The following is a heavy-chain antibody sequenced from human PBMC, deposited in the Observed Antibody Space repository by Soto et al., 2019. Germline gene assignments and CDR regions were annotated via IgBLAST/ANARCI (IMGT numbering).Heavy chain of an antibody. Sequence: SVKVSCKASGGTFSSYAISWVRQAPGQGLEWMGGIIPIFGTANYAQKFQGRVTITADESTSTAYMELSSLRSEDTAVYYCASPLRDYGGPYDYWGQGTLVTVSS. CDR1: GGTFSSYA. V-gene: IGHV1-69*13. CDR3: ASPLRDYGGPYDY. J-gene: IGHJ4*02. D-gene: IGHD4-17*01. CDR2: IIPIFGTA.